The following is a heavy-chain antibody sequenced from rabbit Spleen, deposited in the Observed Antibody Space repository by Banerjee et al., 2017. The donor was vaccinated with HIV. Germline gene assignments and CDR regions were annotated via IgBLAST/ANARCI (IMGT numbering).Heavy chain of an antibody. J-gene: IGHJ4*01. CDR2: IDPVFGIT. CDR3: ARDGAGGSYFAL. Sequence: QSLEESGGGLVQPEGSLTLTCTASGFTLSSYYMNWVRQVPGKGLEWIGYIDPVFGITYYANWVYGRFSISRENAQNTVFLQMTSLTAADTATYFCARDGAGGSYFALWGQGTLVTVS. V-gene: IGHV1S7*01. CDR1: GFTLSSYY. D-gene: IGHD8-1*01.